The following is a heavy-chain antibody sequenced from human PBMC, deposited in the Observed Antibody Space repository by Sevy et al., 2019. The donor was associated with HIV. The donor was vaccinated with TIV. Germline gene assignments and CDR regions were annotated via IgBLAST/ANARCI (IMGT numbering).Heavy chain of an antibody. D-gene: IGHD2-2*01. J-gene: IGHJ5*02. CDR2: INESGIT. V-gene: IGHV4-34*01. CDR3: ARSPPVVVVPGAPSWFDP. Sequence: SETLSLTCAVHDGSFSGYYWNWIRQLPGKGLEWIGEINESGITYYNPSLKSRVAISVDTSKKQFSLKLNSVTAVDSAVYFCARSPPVVVVPGAPSWFDPWGQGTLVTVSS. CDR1: DGSFSGYY.